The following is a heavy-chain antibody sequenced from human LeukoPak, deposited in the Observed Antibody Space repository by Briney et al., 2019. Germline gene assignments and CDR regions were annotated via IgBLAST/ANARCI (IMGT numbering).Heavy chain of an antibody. V-gene: IGHV3-9*01. Sequence: GGSLRLSCAASGFTFDDYAMHWVRQAPGKGLEWVSGISWNSVSIVYGDSVKGRFTISRDNAKNSLYLQMNRLRAEDTAFYYCAKDINYGSGSPPSFDYWGQGTLVTVSS. CDR1: GFTFDDYA. D-gene: IGHD3-10*01. J-gene: IGHJ4*02. CDR3: AKDINYGSGSPPSFDY. CDR2: ISWNSVSI.